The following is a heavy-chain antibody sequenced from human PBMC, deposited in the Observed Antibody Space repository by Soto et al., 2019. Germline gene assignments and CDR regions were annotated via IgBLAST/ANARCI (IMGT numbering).Heavy chain of an antibody. CDR1: GGSFSGYY. Sequence: PSETLSLTCAVYGGSFSGYYWSWIRQPPGKGLEWIGEINHSGSTNYNPSLKSRVTISVDTSKNQFSLKLSSVTAADTAVYYCARDQNNIRVRRRDPWGANLRTDLDIWRQGTMVP. CDR2: INHSGST. J-gene: IGHJ3*02. CDR3: ARDQNNIRVRRRDPWGANLRTDLDI. V-gene: IGHV4-34*01. D-gene: IGHD1-26*01.